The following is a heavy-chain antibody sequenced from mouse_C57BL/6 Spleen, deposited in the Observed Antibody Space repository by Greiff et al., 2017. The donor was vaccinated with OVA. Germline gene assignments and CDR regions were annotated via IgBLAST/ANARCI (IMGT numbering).Heavy chain of an antibody. CDR1: GYSITSGYY. CDR2: ISYDGSN. Sequence: EVKLMESGPGLVKPSQSLSLTCSVTGYSITSGYYWNWIRQFPGNKLEWMGYISYDGSNNYNPSLKNRISITRDTSKNQFFLKLNSVTTEDTATYYCARDYDGYYDYYAMDYWGQGTSVTVSS. J-gene: IGHJ4*01. V-gene: IGHV3-6*01. CDR3: ARDYDGYYDYYAMDY. D-gene: IGHD2-3*01.